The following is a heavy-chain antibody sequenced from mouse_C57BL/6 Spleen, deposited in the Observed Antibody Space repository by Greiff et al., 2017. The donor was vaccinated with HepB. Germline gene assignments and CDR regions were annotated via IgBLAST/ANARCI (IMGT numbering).Heavy chain of an antibody. CDR2: IYPGSGNT. D-gene: IGHD1-1*01. J-gene: IGHJ3*01. V-gene: IGHV1-76*01. CDR3: ARSITTEGFAY. Sequence: VQLQQSGAELVRPGASVKLSCKASGYTFTDYYINWVKQRPGQGLEWIARIYPGSGNTYYNEKFKGKATLTAEKSSSTAYMQLSSLTSEDSAVYFCARSITTEGFAYWGQGTLVTVSA. CDR1: GYTFTDYY.